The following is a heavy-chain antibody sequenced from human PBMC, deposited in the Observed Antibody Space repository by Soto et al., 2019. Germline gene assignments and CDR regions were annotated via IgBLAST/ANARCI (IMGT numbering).Heavy chain of an antibody. D-gene: IGHD3-16*02. CDR3: AKATNDYVWGSYRSNEY. Sequence: GWSLRLSCAASGFTFSSYAMSLVRQAPGKGLEWVSAISGSGGSTYYADSVKGRFTISRDNSKNTLYLQMNSLRAEDTAVYYCAKATNDYVWGSYRSNEYWGKGTLVTVSS. CDR1: GFTFSSYA. J-gene: IGHJ4*02. CDR2: ISGSGGST. V-gene: IGHV3-23*01.